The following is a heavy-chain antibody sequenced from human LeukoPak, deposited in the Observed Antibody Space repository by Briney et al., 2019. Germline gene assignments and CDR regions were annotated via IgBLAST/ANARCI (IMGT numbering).Heavy chain of an antibody. CDR2: IKQDGSEK. Sequence: GGSLRLSCAASGFTFSSYWMSWVRQAPGKGLEWVANIKQDGSEKYYVDSVKGRFTISRDNAKNSLYLQMNSLRAEDTAVYYCARNPEDIVLMVCAPSWFDPWGQGTLVTVSS. J-gene: IGHJ5*02. V-gene: IGHV3-7*03. CDR1: GFTFSSYW. D-gene: IGHD2-8*01. CDR3: ARNPEDIVLMVCAPSWFDP.